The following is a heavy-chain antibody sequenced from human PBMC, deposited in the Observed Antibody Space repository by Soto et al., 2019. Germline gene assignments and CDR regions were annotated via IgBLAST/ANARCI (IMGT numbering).Heavy chain of an antibody. Sequence: EVQLLESGGGLVQPGGSLRLSCAASGFTFSSYAMSWVRQAPGKGLEWVSAISGSGGSTYYADSVKGRFTISRDNSKNTLYLQMNSLRAEDTAVYYCAKEKESDILTGYYYYFDYWGQGTLVTVSS. D-gene: IGHD3-9*01. CDR3: AKEKESDILTGYYYYFDY. J-gene: IGHJ4*02. V-gene: IGHV3-23*01. CDR1: GFTFSSYA. CDR2: ISGSGGST.